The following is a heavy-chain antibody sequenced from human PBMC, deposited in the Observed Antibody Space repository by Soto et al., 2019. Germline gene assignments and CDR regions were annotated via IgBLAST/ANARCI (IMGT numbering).Heavy chain of an antibody. CDR3: TRAHEVAWFDS. D-gene: IGHD2-15*01. CDR1: GFSFSSYT. Sequence: PGGSLRLSCTASGFSFSSYTMNWVRQAQGKGLQWVASITNRGTHTYSADSVKGRFTISRDNDKNSLYLQMNNLRAEDTATYYCTRAHEVAWFDSWGLGTLVTVSS. CDR2: ITNRGTHT. J-gene: IGHJ5*01. V-gene: IGHV3-21*06.